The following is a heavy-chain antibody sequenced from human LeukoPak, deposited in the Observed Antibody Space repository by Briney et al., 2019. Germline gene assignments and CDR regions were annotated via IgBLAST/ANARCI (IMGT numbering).Heavy chain of an antibody. V-gene: IGHV4-31*03. CDR3: ARVWPGSQGADAFDI. CDR2: IYYSGST. D-gene: IGHD3-16*01. CDR1: GGSISSGGYY. Sequence: PSETLSLTCTVSGGSISSGGYYWSWIRQHPGKGLEWIGYIYYSGSTYYNPSLKSRVTISVDTSKNQFPLKLSSVTAADAAVYYCARVWPGSQGADAFDIWAKGQWSPSLQ. J-gene: IGHJ3*02.